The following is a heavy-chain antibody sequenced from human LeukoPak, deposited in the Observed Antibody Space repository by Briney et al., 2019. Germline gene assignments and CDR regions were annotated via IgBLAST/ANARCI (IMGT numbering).Heavy chain of an antibody. D-gene: IGHD3-3*01. CDR2: IKQDGSEK. CDR3: ARVHPDFWSGNYGMDV. Sequence: TGRSLRLSCAASGFTFSSYWMSWVRQAPGKGLEWVANIKQDGSEKYYVDSVKGRFTISRDNAKNSLYLQMNSLRAEDTAVYYCARVHPDFWSGNYGMDVWGQGTTVTVSS. V-gene: IGHV3-7*01. CDR1: GFTFSSYW. J-gene: IGHJ6*02.